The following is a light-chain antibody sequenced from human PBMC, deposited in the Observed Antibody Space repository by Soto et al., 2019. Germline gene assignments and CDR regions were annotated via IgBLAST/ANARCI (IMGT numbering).Light chain of an antibody. CDR1: QSVTSNY. Sequence: EIVLTQSPGTLSLSPGEGATLSCRASQSVTSNYLAWYQQKVGQAPRLVINAASTRATGVPDRFSGSGSGTDFTLTISRLEPEDCAVYYCQQYASLPYTFGQGTQLEIK. J-gene: IGKJ2*01. V-gene: IGKV3-20*01. CDR3: QQYASLPYT. CDR2: AAS.